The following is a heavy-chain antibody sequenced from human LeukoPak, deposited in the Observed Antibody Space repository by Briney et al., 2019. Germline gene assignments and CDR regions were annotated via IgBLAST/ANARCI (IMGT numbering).Heavy chain of an antibody. CDR1: GGSFSGYY. J-gene: IGHJ5*02. CDR3: ARYVVVPAARNSNWFDP. CDR2: INHSGST. Sequence: SETLSLTCAVSGGSFSGYYWSWIRQPPGKGLEWIGEINHSGSTKYNPSLKSRGTISVDTSKNQFSLKLSTVTAADTAVYYCARYVVVPAARNSNWFDPWGQGTLVTVSS. D-gene: IGHD2-2*01. V-gene: IGHV4-34*01.